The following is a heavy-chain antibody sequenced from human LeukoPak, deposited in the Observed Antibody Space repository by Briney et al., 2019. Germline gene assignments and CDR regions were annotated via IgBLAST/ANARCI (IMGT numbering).Heavy chain of an antibody. CDR3: ASLSRGSFEQLGRP. D-gene: IGHD6-6*01. V-gene: IGHV1-69*05. Sequence: SVKVSCKASGGTFTSYAISWVRQAPGQGLEWMGRIIPIFGTANYAQKFQGRVTITTDESTSTDYMELSSLRSEDTAVYSFASLSRGSFEQLGRPWGQGTLVTVSS. CDR1: GGTFTSYA. J-gene: IGHJ5*02. CDR2: IIPIFGTA.